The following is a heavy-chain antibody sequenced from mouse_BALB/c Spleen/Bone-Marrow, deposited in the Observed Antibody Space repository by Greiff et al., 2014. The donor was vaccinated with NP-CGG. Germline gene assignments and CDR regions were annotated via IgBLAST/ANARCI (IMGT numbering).Heavy chain of an antibody. Sequence: VQLKESGPGLVKPSQSLSLTGTVTGYSITSDYAWNWIRQFPGNKLEWMGYISYSGSTSYNPSLKSRISITRDTSKNQFFLQLNSVTTEDTATYYCARDDYGVWGAGATVTVSS. V-gene: IGHV3-2*02. CDR1: GYSITSDYA. CDR2: ISYSGST. D-gene: IGHD2-4*01. J-gene: IGHJ1*01. CDR3: ARDDYGV.